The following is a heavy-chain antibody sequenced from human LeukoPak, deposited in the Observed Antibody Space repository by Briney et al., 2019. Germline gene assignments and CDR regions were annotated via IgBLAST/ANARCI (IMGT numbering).Heavy chain of an antibody. Sequence: SETLSLTCTVSGGSISSYYWSWIWQPPGKGLEWIGYIYYSGSTNYNPSLKSRVTISVDTSKNQFSLKLSSVTAADTAVYYCARQTATGLGYFDYWGQGTLVTVSS. J-gene: IGHJ4*02. CDR3: ARQTATGLGYFDY. V-gene: IGHV4-59*01. D-gene: IGHD4-17*01. CDR2: IYYSGST. CDR1: GGSISSYY.